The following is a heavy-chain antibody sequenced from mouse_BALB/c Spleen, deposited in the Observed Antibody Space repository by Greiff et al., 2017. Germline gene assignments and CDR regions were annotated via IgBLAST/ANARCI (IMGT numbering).Heavy chain of an antibody. CDR3: AREADGYYGGFAY. CDR2: IWGDGST. V-gene: IGHV2-6-7*01. CDR1: GFSLTGYG. J-gene: IGHJ3*01. D-gene: IGHD2-3*01. Sequence: VQRVESGPGLVAPSQSLSITCTVSGFSLTGYGVNWVRQPPGKGLEWLGMIWGDGSTDYNSALKSRLSISKDNSKSQVFLKMNSLQTDDTARYYCAREADGYYGGFAYWGQGTLVTVSA.